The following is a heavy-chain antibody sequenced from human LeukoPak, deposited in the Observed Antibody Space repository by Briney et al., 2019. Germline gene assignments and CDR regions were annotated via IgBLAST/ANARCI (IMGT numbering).Heavy chain of an antibody. CDR1: GGSISSSSYY. J-gene: IGHJ3*02. D-gene: IGHD3-3*01. V-gene: IGHV4-39*01. CDR3: ARTYYDFWSGYSADDAFGI. CDR2: IYYSGST. Sequence: SETLSLTCTVSGGSISSSSYYWGWIRQPPGKGLEWIGSIYYSGSTYYNPSLKSRVTISVDTSKNQFSLKLSSVTAADTAVYYCARTYYDFWSGYSADDAFGIWGQGTMVTVSS.